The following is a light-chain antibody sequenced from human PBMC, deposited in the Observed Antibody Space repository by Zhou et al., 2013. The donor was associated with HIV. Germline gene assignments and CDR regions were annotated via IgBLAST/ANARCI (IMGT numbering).Light chain of an antibody. V-gene: IGKV1-39*01. CDR1: QNIVTY. J-gene: IGKJ5*01. CDR3: QQYNSYPIT. Sequence: DIQMTQSPSSLSASLGDRVSITCRASQNIVTYLNWYQHEPGKAPKLLISGSSTLQSGVPSRFSGAGSGTEFTLSISHLQPEDSATYYCQQYNSYPITFGQGTRLEIK. CDR2: GSS.